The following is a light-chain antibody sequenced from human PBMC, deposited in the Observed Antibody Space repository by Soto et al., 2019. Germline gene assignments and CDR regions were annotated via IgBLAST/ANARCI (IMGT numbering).Light chain of an antibody. J-gene: IGLJ3*02. CDR2: EVS. CDR3: SLYTSSSTWV. Sequence: QSALTQPASVSGSPGQSIAISCTGSSSDIGGHNYVSWYQHHPGKAPKLMVYEVSNRPSGVSNRFSGSKSGNTASLTISGLQAEDEADYYCSLYTSSSTWVFGGGTKLTVL. CDR1: SSDIGGHNY. V-gene: IGLV2-14*01.